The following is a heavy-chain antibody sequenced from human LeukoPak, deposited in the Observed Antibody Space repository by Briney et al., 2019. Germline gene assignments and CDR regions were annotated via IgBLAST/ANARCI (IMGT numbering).Heavy chain of an antibody. J-gene: IGHJ6*03. D-gene: IGHD3-9*01. Sequence: PSETLSLTCTVSGGSISSSSYYWGWIRQPPGKGLEWIGSIYYSGSTYYNPSLKSRVTISVDTSKNQFSLKLSSVTAADTAVYYCARGPTYYDILTGYRRTDYYYYMDVWGKGTTVTVSS. CDR1: GGSISSSSYY. CDR3: ARGPTYYDILTGYRRTDYYYYMDV. V-gene: IGHV4-39*07. CDR2: IYYSGST.